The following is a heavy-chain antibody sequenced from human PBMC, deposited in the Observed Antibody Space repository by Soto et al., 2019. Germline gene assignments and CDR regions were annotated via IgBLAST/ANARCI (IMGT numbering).Heavy chain of an antibody. CDR2: IRSKANSYAT. J-gene: IGHJ6*02. CDR1: GFTFIGSA. Sequence: AGWSLRLSCAASGFTFIGSAMHWVRQASGKGLEWVGRIRSKANSYATAYAASVKGRFTISRDDSKNTAYLQMNSLKTEDTAVYYCTRSDDYGGNYYYYGMDVWGQGTTVTVSS. V-gene: IGHV3-73*01. CDR3: TRSDDYGGNYYYYGMDV. D-gene: IGHD4-17*01.